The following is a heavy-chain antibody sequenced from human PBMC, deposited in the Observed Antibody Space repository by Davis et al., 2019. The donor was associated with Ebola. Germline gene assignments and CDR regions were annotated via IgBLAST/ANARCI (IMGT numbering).Heavy chain of an antibody. CDR3: ARDSFISGSYYPIFSY. CDR1: GFTFSSYH. V-gene: IGHV3-48*01. CDR2: ISSSGSST. D-gene: IGHD3-10*01. J-gene: IGHJ4*02. Sequence: GESLKISCAASGFTFSSYHMTWVRQAPGKGLEWLSSISSSGSSTYYADSVKGRFTISRDNSKNTLYLQMNSLRAEDTAVYYCARDSFISGSYYPIFSYWGQGTLVTVSS.